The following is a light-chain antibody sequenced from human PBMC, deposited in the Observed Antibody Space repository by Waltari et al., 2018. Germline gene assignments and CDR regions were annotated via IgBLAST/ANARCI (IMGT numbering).Light chain of an antibody. Sequence: AIRITQSPSSLSASTGDRVTITCRASQGISRYLAWYQQKPGKAPKLLIYAASTLQSGVPSRFSGSGSGTDFTLTISCLQSEDFATYYCQQYYSYPQVTFGPGTKVDIK. CDR1: QGISRY. CDR3: QQYYSYPQVT. V-gene: IGKV1-8*01. CDR2: AAS. J-gene: IGKJ3*01.